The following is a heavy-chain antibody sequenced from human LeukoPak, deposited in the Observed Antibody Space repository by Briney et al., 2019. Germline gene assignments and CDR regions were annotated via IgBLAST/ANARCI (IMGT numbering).Heavy chain of an antibody. V-gene: IGHV1-2*02. CDR1: GYTFTDYY. J-gene: IGHJ4*02. D-gene: IGHD3-22*01. Sequence: ASVKVSCKTSGYTFTDYYMHWVRQAPGQGLEWMGWINPNSGGTNYAQKFQGRVTMTRDTSISTAYMELTSLRSDDAAVYYCTSGGYYDGGVYYPLDYWGQGTLVTVPS. CDR3: TSGGYYDGGVYYPLDY. CDR2: INPNSGGT.